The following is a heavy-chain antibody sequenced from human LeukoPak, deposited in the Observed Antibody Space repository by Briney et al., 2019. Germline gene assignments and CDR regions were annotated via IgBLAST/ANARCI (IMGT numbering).Heavy chain of an antibody. CDR1: GFTFSSYE. J-gene: IGHJ3*02. CDR2: ISSSGSTI. D-gene: IGHD4-11*01. V-gene: IGHV3-48*03. Sequence: GGSLRLSCAASGFTFSSYEMNWARQAPGKGLEWVSYISSSGSTIYYADSVKGRFTISRDNAKNSLYLQMNSLRAEDTAVYYCARDSALDYPVAFDIWGQGTMVTVSS. CDR3: ARDSALDYPVAFDI.